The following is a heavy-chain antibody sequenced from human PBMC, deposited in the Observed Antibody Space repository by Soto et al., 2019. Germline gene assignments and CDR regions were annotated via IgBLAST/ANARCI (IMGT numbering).Heavy chain of an antibody. CDR2: IYYSGST. CDR1: GGSISSYY. V-gene: IGHV4-59*08. CDR3: ARGYSGYYWYFDL. Sequence: SETLSLTCTVSGGSISSYYWSWIRQPPGKGLEWIGYIYYSGSTNYNPSLKSRVTISVDTSKNQFSLKLSSVTAADTAVYYCARGYSGYYWYFDLWGRGTLVTVSS. D-gene: IGHD5-12*01. J-gene: IGHJ2*01.